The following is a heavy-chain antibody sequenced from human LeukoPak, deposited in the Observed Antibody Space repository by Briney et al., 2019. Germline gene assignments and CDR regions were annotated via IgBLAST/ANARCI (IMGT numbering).Heavy chain of an antibody. J-gene: IGHJ4*02. CDR1: GFTFSHYW. Sequence: GGSLRLSCVGSGFTFSHYWMSWVRQAPGKGLEWVAHIRQDGNEEHYVDSVKGRFTISRDNAQNSVYPQMNNLRAEDNAIYYCARDRLVVGATGRFDNWGQGTLVTVSS. V-gene: IGHV3-7*01. CDR3: ARDRLVVGATGRFDN. D-gene: IGHD1-26*01. CDR2: IRQDGNEE.